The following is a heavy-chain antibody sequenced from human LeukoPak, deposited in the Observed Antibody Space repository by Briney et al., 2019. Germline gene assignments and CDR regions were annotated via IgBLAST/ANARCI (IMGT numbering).Heavy chain of an antibody. CDR2: FNPTGGGS. J-gene: IGHJ4*02. CDR3: AKVAFDSSGYQYYSDS. Sequence: GASVKVSCKASGYTFTYYYMHWVRQVPGQGLEWVGWFNPTGGGSHLAQKFQGRVALTMDASINTAYLDVIRLRSDDTAFYYCAKVAFDSSGYQYYSDSWGQGSLVTVSS. CDR1: GYTFTYYY. V-gene: IGHV1-2*02. D-gene: IGHD3-22*01.